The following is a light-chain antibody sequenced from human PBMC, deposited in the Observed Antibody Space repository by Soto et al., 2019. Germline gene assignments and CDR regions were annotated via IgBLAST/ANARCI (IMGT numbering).Light chain of an antibody. CDR2: DGT. CDR1: QHISDY. V-gene: IGKV1-39*01. Sequence: DTRLTQSPSSLSASVGDRVTITCQASQHISDYLNWYQQKPGKAPKLLIYDGTKLETGVPSRFSGSASGTDFTLTISSLQPEDFATYYCQQSYSTLWAFGQGTKVDIK. J-gene: IGKJ1*01. CDR3: QQSYSTLWA.